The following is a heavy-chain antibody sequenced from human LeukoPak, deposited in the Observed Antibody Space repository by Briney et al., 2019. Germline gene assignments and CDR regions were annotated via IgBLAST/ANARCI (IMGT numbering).Heavy chain of an antibody. CDR2: IIPIFGTA. CDR3: ATPGWFGQRNYYYYGMDV. J-gene: IGHJ6*02. Sequence: SVKVSCKASGGTFSSYAISWVRQAPGQGLEWMGGIIPIFGTANYAQKFQGRVTITADESTSTAYMELSSLRSEDTAVYYCATPGWFGQRNYYYYGMDVWGQGTTVTVSS. D-gene: IGHD2-15*01. CDR1: GGTFSSYA. V-gene: IGHV1-69*01.